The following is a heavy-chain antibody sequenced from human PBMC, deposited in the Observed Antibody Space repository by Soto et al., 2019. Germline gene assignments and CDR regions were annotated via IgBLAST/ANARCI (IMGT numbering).Heavy chain of an antibody. CDR2: IKSKTDGGTT. CDR1: GFTFSNAW. D-gene: IGHD5-12*01. Sequence: GGSLRLSCAASGFTFSNAWMSWVRQAPGKGLEWVGRIKSKTDGGTTDYAAPVKGRFTISRDDSKNTLYLQMNSLKTEDTAVYYCTTPYSGYSWGSGRPRDYWGQGTLVTVSS. V-gene: IGHV3-15*01. CDR3: TTPYSGYSWGSGRPRDY. J-gene: IGHJ4*02.